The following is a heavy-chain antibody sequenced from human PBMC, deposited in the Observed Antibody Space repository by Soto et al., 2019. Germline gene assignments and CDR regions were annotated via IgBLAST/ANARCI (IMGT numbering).Heavy chain of an antibody. CDR1: GGSVSSGSYY. CDR3: ASTVTKYYYDY. Sequence: PSETLSLTCTVSGGSVSSGSYYWSWIRQPPGKGLEWIGYIYYSGSTIHNPSLKSRVTISVDTSKNQFSLKLSSVTAADTAVYYYASTVTKYYYDYWGQGTLDTVSS. CDR2: IYYSGST. D-gene: IGHD4-17*01. V-gene: IGHV4-61*01. J-gene: IGHJ4*02.